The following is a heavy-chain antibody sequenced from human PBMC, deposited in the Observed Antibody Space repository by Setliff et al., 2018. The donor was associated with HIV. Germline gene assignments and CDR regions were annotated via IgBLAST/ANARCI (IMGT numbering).Heavy chain of an antibody. CDR2: INPNSGGT. V-gene: IGHV1-2*06. Sequence: ASVKVSCKASGYTFTGYYMHWVRQAPGQGLEWMGRINPNSGGTNYAQKFQGRVTMTRDTSISTAYMELSRLRSDDTAVYYCARGYGSGSYYNWFVPWGQGTLVTVSS. J-gene: IGHJ5*02. CDR3: ARGYGSGSYYNWFVP. CDR1: GYTFTGYY. D-gene: IGHD3-10*01.